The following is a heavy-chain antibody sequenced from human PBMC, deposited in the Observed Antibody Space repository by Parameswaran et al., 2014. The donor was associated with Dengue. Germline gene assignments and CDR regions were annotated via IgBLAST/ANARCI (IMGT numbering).Heavy chain of an antibody. V-gene: IGHV1-3*01. CDR3: ARVAVVVAAPFDY. J-gene: IGHJ4*02. CDR2: INAGNGNT. Sequence: WVRQAPGQRLEWMGWINAGNGNTKYSQKFQGRVTITRDTSASTAYMELSSLRSEDTAVYYCARVAVVVAAPFDYWGQGTLVTVSS. D-gene: IGHD2-15*01.